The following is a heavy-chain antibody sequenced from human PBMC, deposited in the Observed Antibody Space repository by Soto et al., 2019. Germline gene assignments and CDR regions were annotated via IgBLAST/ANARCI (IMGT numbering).Heavy chain of an antibody. D-gene: IGHD3-3*01. CDR2: MNANSGNT. CDR3: ARGDYDFWSGYYTGTWFDP. Sequence: ASVKVSCKASGYTFTSYGISWVRQAPGQGLEWMGWMNANSGNTGYAQKFQGRVTMTRNTSISTAYMELSSLRSEDTAVYYCARGDYDFWSGYYTGTWFDPWGQGTLVTVSS. CDR1: GYTFTSYG. J-gene: IGHJ5*02. V-gene: IGHV1-8*02.